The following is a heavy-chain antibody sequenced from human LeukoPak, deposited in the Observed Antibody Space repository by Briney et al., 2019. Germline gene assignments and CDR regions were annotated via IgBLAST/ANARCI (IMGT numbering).Heavy chain of an antibody. CDR3: AREVTTVTTGYFDY. CDR1: GFTFSSYA. CDR2: ISGSGGDT. D-gene: IGHD4-17*01. J-gene: IGHJ4*02. V-gene: IGHV3-23*01. Sequence: GGSLRLSCAVSGFTFSSYALRWVRQAPGKGLEWVSGISGSGGDTYYADSVKGRFTISRDNSKNTLYLQMNSLRAEDTAVYYCAREVTTVTTGYFDYWGQGTLVTVSS.